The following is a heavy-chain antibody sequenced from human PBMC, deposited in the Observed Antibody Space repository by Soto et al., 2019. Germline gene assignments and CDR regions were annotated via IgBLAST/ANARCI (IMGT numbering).Heavy chain of an antibody. CDR1: GASIKSTTYY. V-gene: IGHV4-39*01. J-gene: IGHJ4*02. CDR2: IYFSGST. CDR3: ARHQVLRWFGELFPLTSFDY. D-gene: IGHD3-10*01. Sequence: PSETLSLTCTVSGASIKSTTYYWGWIRQPPGKGLEWIGSIYFSGSTYYNPSLKSRVTISVDTSKNQFSLKLSSVTAADTAVYYCARHQVLRWFGELFPLTSFDYWGQGTLVTGSS.